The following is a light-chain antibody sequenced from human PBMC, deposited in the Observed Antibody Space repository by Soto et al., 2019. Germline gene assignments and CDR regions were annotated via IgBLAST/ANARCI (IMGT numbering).Light chain of an antibody. Sequence: DIQMTQSPSTLSGSVGDIVTSISRASQTIISWLACYQQKPGKAPKLLIYKASTLKSGVPSRFSGSGSGTDFTLTISRLEPEDFAVYYCQQYGSSITFGQGTRLEIK. CDR2: KAS. V-gene: IGKV1-5*03. CDR3: QQYGSSIT. J-gene: IGKJ5*01. CDR1: QTIISW.